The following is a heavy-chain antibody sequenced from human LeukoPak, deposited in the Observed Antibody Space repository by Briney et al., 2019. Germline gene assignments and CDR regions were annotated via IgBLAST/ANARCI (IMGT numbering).Heavy chain of an antibody. V-gene: IGHV3-30-3*01. J-gene: IGHJ4*02. CDR2: ISYDGSNK. D-gene: IGHD6-13*01. CDR1: GFTFSSYA. CDR3: ARDNLGMYSSSWYSFDY. Sequence: PGGSLRLSCAASGFTFSSYAMHWVRQAPGKGLEWVAVISYDGSNKYYADSVKGRFTISRDNSKNTLYLQMNSLRAEDTAVYYCARDNLGMYSSSWYSFDYWGQGTLVTVSS.